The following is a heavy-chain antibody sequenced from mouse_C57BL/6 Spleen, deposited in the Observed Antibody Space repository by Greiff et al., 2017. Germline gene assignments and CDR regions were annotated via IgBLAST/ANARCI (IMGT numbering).Heavy chain of an antibody. D-gene: IGHD1-1*01. Sequence: EVQVVESGGGLVKPGGSLKLSCAASGFTFSSYTMSWVRQPPEKRLEWVATISGGGGNTYYPDIVKGRFTISRDNAKNTLYLQMSSLRSEDTALYYCARGGYGSSFRYFDVWGTGTTVTVSS. J-gene: IGHJ1*03. CDR1: GFTFSSYT. CDR2: ISGGGGNT. V-gene: IGHV5-9*01. CDR3: ARGGYGSSFRYFDV.